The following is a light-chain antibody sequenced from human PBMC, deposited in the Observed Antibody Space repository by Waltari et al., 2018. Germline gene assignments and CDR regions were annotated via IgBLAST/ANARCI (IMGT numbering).Light chain of an antibody. V-gene: IGLV3-27*01. Sequence: LTQRSSVSVSPGQTARITCSGDIVTKKYTRWFQQKPGRAPLLLIYQDTERPLGIPERFSGSISGTTITLTITGAQFEDEADYHCFSAADDFWVFGGGTKLTVL. CDR2: QDT. J-gene: IGLJ3*02. CDR1: IVTKKY. CDR3: FSAADDFWV.